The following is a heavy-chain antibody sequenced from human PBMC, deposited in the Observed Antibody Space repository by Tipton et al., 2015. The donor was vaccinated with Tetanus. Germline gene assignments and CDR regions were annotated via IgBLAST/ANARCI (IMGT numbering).Heavy chain of an antibody. D-gene: IGHD3-3*01. CDR2: IYYSGST. CDR3: VGSYTIFGVVIMGY. CDR1: GGSISSGDYY. V-gene: IGHV4-30-4*01. Sequence: TLSLTCTVSGGSISSGDYYWSWIRQPPGKGLEWIGYIYYSGSTYYNPSLKSRVTISVDTSTNQFSLKMSSVTAADTAVYYCVGSYTIFGVVIMGYWGQGTLVTVSS. J-gene: IGHJ4*02.